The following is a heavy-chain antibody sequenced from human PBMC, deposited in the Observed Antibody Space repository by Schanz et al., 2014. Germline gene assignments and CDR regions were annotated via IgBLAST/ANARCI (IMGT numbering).Heavy chain of an antibody. CDR3: ATSGLVSHSFDAFDI. V-gene: IGHV3-48*02. J-gene: IGHJ3*02. D-gene: IGHD3-9*01. CDR2: ISSSSSSK. Sequence: EVQLVESGGGLVQPGGSLRLSCAASGFIFSTYNMNWVRQAPGKGLEWVSFISSSSSSKHYGDSVKGRFTISRDNAENLLYLQMSSLREEDTAVYYCATSGLVSHSFDAFDIWGQGTMVTVSS. CDR1: GFIFSTYN.